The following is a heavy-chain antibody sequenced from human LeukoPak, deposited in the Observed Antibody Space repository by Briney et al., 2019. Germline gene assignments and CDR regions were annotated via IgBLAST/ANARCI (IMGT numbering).Heavy chain of an antibody. J-gene: IGHJ4*02. Sequence: SETLSLTCTVSGDSISSGSYYWSWIRQPAGKGLEWIGRIYGRGGSNYNPSLKSRVTISIDKSKNQFSLKMNSVTAPDTAVYYCARASRYYDFWSGYYPHYFDYWGQGTLVTVSS. V-gene: IGHV4-61*02. D-gene: IGHD3-3*01. CDR1: GDSISSGSYY. CDR2: IYGRGGS. CDR3: ARASRYYDFWSGYYPHYFDY.